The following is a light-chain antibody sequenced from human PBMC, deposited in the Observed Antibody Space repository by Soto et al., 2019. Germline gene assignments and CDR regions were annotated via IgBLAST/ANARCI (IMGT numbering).Light chain of an antibody. J-gene: IGKJ1*01. CDR1: QIISSW. V-gene: IGKV1-5*01. Sequence: EIQMTQSPSTLSASVGDRVTITCRASQIISSWLAWHQQKPGTAPKLLIDDASRLETGVPSRCSGSGAGTEFTLTISIVHHDDFASYCWQQGSSFPRTFGQGTKVDI. CDR3: QQGSSFPRT. CDR2: DAS.